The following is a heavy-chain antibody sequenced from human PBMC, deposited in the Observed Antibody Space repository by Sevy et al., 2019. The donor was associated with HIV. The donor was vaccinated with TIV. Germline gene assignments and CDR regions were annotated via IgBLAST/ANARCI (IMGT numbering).Heavy chain of an antibody. CDR1: GFPFHDHA. CDR2: ISWNSGSI. Sequence: GGSLRLSCAASGFPFHDHAMHWVRQSPGKGLEWVSGISWNSGSIGYADSVKGRFTISRDNAKQSIYLQMNNLRPDDTAFYYCAKDLYRGCDSIKCYSYYYYYYGLDVWGQGTTVTVSS. D-gene: IGHD3-22*01. CDR3: AKDLYRGCDSIKCYSYYYYYYGLDV. V-gene: IGHV3-9*01. J-gene: IGHJ6*02.